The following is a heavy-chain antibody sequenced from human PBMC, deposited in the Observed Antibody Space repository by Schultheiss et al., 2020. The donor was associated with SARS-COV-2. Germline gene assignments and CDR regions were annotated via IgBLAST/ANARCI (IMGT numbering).Heavy chain of an antibody. CDR2: ISSSSSTI. CDR3: ARGPRAAGYYYYGMDV. Sequence: GESLKISCAASGFTFSSYGMHWVRQAPGKGLEWVSYISSSSSTIYYADSVKGRFTISRDNSKNTLYLQMNSLRAEDTAVYYCARGPRAAGYYYYGMDVWGQGTTVTVSS. CDR1: GFTFSSYG. D-gene: IGHD6-13*01. V-gene: IGHV3-48*01. J-gene: IGHJ6*02.